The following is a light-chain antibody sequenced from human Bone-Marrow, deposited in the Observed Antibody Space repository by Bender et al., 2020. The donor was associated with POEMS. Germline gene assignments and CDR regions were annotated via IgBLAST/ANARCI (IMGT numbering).Light chain of an antibody. Sequence: SYGLTQPPSVSVSPGHTANITCSGDQLGDQYASWYQLKPGQSPVLVIYEDNKRPSGIPDRFSGSNSGNIATLTISRVKAGDEADYYCQVWHSRSEREVVFGGGTKLTVL. J-gene: IGLJ2*01. CDR1: QLGDQY. V-gene: IGLV3-1*01. CDR3: QVWHSRSEREVV. CDR2: EDN.